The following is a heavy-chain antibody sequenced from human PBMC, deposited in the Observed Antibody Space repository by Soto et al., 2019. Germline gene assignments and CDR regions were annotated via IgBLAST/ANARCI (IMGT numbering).Heavy chain of an antibody. J-gene: IGHJ3*02. CDR1: GCNFITFS. CDR2: ISASSSSI. CDR3: VRDASNRDAFDI. D-gene: IGHD2-8*01. V-gene: IGHV3-21*01. Sequence: DVQLVESGGGLVKPGGSLRLSCAASGCNFITFSMNWVRQAPGKGLEWVSSISASSSSIYYAESVKGRFTVSRDNAKNSLYLQMNSLTAEDTALYYCVRDASNRDAFDIWGQGTTVTVSS.